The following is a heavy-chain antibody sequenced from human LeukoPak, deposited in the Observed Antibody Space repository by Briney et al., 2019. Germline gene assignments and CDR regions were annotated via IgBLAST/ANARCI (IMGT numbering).Heavy chain of an antibody. Sequence: SETLSLTCIVSGGSISRSSYYWGWLRRPPGKGLEWIGTISDSGSTYYSPSLKSRVTISVDTSKNQFSLKLRFVTAADTAVYYCARQDIWFGELVVWGQGTTVTVSS. D-gene: IGHD3-10*01. CDR2: ISDSGST. J-gene: IGHJ6*02. V-gene: IGHV4-39*01. CDR3: ARQDIWFGELVV. CDR1: GGSISRSSYY.